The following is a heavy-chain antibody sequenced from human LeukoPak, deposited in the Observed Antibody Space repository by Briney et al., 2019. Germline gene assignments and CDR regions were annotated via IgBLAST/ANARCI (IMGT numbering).Heavy chain of an antibody. CDR1: GGSFSSYY. CDR2: INHSGST. CDR3: ARRNLGIVVVPAATERVHNWFDP. J-gene: IGHJ5*02. D-gene: IGHD2-2*01. V-gene: IGHV4-34*01. Sequence: KTSETLSLTCAVYGGSFSSYYWSWIRQPPGKGLEWIGEINHSGSTNYNPSLKSRVTISVDTSKNQFSLKLSSVTAADTAVYYCARRNLGIVVVPAATERVHNWFDPWGQGTLVTVSS.